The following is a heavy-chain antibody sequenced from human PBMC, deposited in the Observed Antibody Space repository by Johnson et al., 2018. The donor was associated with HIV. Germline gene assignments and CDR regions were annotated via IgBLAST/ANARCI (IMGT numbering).Heavy chain of an antibody. J-gene: IGHJ3*02. Sequence: MQLVESGGGVVQPGRSLRLSCAASGFTFSSYAMHWVRQAPGKGLEWVAFIRYDGSNGYYVDSVKGRFTISRDNAKNSLYLQMNSLRAEDTAVYYCARETGDPVVPAARDAFDIWGQGTMVTVSS. D-gene: IGHD2-2*01. CDR3: ARETGDPVVPAARDAFDI. V-gene: IGHV3-33*08. CDR1: GFTFSSYA. CDR2: IRYDGSNG.